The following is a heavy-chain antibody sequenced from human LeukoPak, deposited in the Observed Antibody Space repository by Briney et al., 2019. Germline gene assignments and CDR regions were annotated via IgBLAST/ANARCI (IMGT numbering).Heavy chain of an antibody. CDR2: IKQDGSEK. V-gene: IGHV3-7*03. J-gene: IGHJ4*02. Sequence: PGGTLRLSCAASGFTFSSYWMSWVRQAPGKGLEWVANIKQDGSEKYYVDSVKGRSTISRDNAKNSLYLQMNSLRAEDTVVYYCARGARGVTMVRGVITPVWYFDYWGQGTLVTVSS. CDR3: ARGARGVTMVRGVITPVWYFDY. CDR1: GFTFSSYW. D-gene: IGHD3-10*01.